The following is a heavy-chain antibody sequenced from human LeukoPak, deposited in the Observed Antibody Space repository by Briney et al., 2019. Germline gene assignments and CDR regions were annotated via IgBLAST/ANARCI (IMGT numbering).Heavy chain of an antibody. CDR3: ARPLVVAATRSDAFDI. Sequence: ASVKVSCKASGYTFTSYDINWVRQATGQGLEWMGWMNPNSGNTGYAQKFQGRVTMTRDMSTSTVYMELSSLRSEDAAVYYCARPLVVAATRSDAFDIWGQGTMVTVSS. CDR1: GYTFTSYD. V-gene: IGHV1-8*01. CDR2: MNPNSGNT. J-gene: IGHJ3*02. D-gene: IGHD2-15*01.